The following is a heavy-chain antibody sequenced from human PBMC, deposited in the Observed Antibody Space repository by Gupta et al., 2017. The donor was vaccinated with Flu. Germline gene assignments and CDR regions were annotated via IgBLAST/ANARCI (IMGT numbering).Heavy chain of an antibody. V-gene: IGHV3-23*01. CDR1: FTLSCCS. CDR3: VKGGPLARIPDC. J-gene: IGHJ4*02. D-gene: IGHD2-21*01. Sequence: FTLSCCSMAWVRLAPGTGLQWVSSIDSDGTTYYTDSVKGRFTISRDNSKNMLYLQMDSLAADDTALYYCVKGGPLARIPDCWGQGALVTASS. CDR2: IDSDGTT.